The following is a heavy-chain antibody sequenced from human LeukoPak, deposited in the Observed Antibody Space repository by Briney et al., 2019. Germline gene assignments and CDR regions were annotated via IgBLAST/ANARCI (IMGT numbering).Heavy chain of an antibody. CDR3: ARDLGIAAAGYYYFDY. CDR1: GYTFTGYY. J-gene: IGHJ4*02. CDR2: INPSGGST. Sequence: ASVKASCKASGYTFTGYYMHWVRQAPGQGLEWMGIINPSGGSTSYAQKFQGRVTMTRDTSTSTVYMELSSLRSEDTAVYYCARDLGIAAAGYYYFDYWGQGTLVTVSS. V-gene: IGHV1-46*01. D-gene: IGHD6-13*01.